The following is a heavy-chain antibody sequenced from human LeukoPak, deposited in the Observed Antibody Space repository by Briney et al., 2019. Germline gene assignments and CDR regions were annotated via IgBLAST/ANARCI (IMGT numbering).Heavy chain of an antibody. Sequence: SETLSLTCTVSGGSVSKNTYHWGWVRQPPGRGLEWIAYIYYIGNTNYNPSLKGRATISIDTSKNQFSLTLSSVTAADTAVYYCARFRSSGWYYFDSWGQGMPVSVSS. CDR1: GGSVSKNTYH. D-gene: IGHD6-19*01. CDR3: ARFRSSGWYYFDS. V-gene: IGHV4-61*05. CDR2: IYYIGNT. J-gene: IGHJ4*02.